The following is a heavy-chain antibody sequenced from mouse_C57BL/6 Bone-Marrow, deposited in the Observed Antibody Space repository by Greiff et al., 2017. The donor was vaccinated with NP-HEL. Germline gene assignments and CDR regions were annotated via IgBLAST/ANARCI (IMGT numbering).Heavy chain of an antibody. Sequence: VQLKESGAELVKPGASVKLSCTASGFNIKDYYMHWVKQRTEQGLEWIGRIDPEDGDTKYAPKFQGKSTITADTSSNPAYLQLSSLTSEDTAVYYCARDYGSFYYYAMDYWGQGTSVTVSS. V-gene: IGHV14-2*01. CDR1: GFNIKDYY. CDR2: IDPEDGDT. J-gene: IGHJ4*01. CDR3: ARDYGSFYYYAMDY. D-gene: IGHD1-1*01.